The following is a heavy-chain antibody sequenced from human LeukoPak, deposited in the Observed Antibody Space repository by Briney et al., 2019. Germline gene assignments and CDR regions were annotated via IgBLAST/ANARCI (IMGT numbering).Heavy chain of an antibody. J-gene: IGHJ6*03. D-gene: IGHD3-10*01. Sequence: GGSLGLSCAASRFTLSSYGIHWVRQAPGKGLEWVSSISSSSSYIYYADSVKGRFTISRDNAKNSLYLQMNSLRAEDTAVYYCARVSEYYYGSGSYLLYYYYMDVWGKGTTVTISS. V-gene: IGHV3-21*01. CDR3: ARVSEYYYGSGSYLLYYYYMDV. CDR2: ISSSSSYI. CDR1: RFTLSSYG.